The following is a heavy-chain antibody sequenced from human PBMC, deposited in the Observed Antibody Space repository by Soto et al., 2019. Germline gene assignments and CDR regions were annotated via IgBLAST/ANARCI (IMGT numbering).Heavy chain of an antibody. CDR3: ARHNPVSVGWYFDL. J-gene: IGHJ2*01. CDR1: GGSISSRSYY. CDR2: IYYSGST. Sequence: QLQLQESGPGLVQPSETLSLTCTVSGGSISSRSYYWGWIRQPPGKGLEWIGSIYYSGSTFYNPSLKSRVTIAADTSKNQFSLKLSSVTAADTAVYYCARHNPVSVGWYFDLGGRGTLVTFSS. V-gene: IGHV4-39*01.